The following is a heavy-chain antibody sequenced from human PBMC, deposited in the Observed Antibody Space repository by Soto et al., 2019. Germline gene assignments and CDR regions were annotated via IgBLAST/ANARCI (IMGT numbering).Heavy chain of an antibody. CDR3: ARSFTKSRRGGVAFDY. CDR2: IIPLDGTI. D-gene: IGHD3-3*01. J-gene: IGHJ4*02. Sequence: QVQLVQSGAEVKKPGSSVKVSCTTSGGPFSSFAINWVRQAPGQGLEWMGGIIPLDGTITYAEKIQGRVTITADTSTSTAYMDLSSLTLEDTAVYYCARSFTKSRRGGVAFDYWGQGTLLTVSS. CDR1: GGPFSSFA. V-gene: IGHV1-69*06.